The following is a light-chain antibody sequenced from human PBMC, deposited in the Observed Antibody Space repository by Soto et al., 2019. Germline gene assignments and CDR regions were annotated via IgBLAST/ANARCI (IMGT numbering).Light chain of an antibody. V-gene: IGKV1-39*01. CDR3: QQRYSTPRT. J-gene: IGKJ2*01. Sequence: DIQMTQSPSSLSASVGDRVSITCRASQTIITYLNWYQQKPGKAPKLLISAASNLQSGVPSRFSGSGPETEFTLPISSGQPEDFATDYCQQRYSTPRTFGQGTKLEIK. CDR1: QTIITY. CDR2: AAS.